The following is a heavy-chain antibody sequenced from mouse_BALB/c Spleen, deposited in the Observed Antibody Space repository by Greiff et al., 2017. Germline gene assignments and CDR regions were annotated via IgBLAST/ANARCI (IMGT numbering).Heavy chain of an antibody. V-gene: IGHV5-6-3*01. J-gene: IGHJ3*01. D-gene: IGHD1-2*01. CDR1: GFTFSSYG. Sequence: EVKVVESGGGLVQPGGSLKLSCAASGFTFSSYGMSWVRQTPDKRLELVATINSNGGSTYYPDSVKGRFTISRDNAKNTLYLQMSSLKSEDTAMYYCARDQGYGFWFAYWGQGTLVTVSA. CDR2: INSNGGST. CDR3: ARDQGYGFWFAY.